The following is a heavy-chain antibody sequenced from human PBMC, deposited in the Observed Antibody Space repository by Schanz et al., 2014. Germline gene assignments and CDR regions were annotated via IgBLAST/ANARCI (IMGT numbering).Heavy chain of an antibody. D-gene: IGHD6-13*01. CDR3: ASSGAGYSSSWDFDY. CDR1: GYTFTSYG. J-gene: IGHJ4*02. CDR2: FIPILDVG. V-gene: IGHV1-69*04. Sequence: QVQLVQSGAEVKKPGASVKVSCKASGYTFTSYGISWVRQARGQGLEWVGRFIPILDVGNYAQQFQGRVTITADKSTFTAYMDVSSLRSEDTAVYYCASSGAGYSSSWDFDYWGQGTLVTVSS.